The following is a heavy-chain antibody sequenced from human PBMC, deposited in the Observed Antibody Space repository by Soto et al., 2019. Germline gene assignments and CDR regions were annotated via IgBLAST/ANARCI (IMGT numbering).Heavy chain of an antibody. CDR1: GYTFTSYG. J-gene: IGHJ5*02. Sequence: QVQLVQSGAEVKKPGASVKVSCKASGYTFTSYGISWVRQAPGQGLEWMGWISAYNGNTNYAQKLQGRVTMTTDTTTSTAYTERRSLRSDDTALYYCAVASPLLWFGELITESNWFAPWGQGTLVTVPP. CDR3: AVASPLLWFGELITESNWFAP. V-gene: IGHV1-18*01. D-gene: IGHD3-10*01. CDR2: ISAYNGNT.